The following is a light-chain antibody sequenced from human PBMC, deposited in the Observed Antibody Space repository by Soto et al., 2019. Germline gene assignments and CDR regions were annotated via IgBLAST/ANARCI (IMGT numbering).Light chain of an antibody. J-gene: IGKJ1*01. CDR3: QQYAYAPWT. V-gene: IGKV1-5*01. Sequence: DIQMTQSPSTLSASVGDRVTITCRASQSISSWLAWYQQKPGKAPKLLIYDASSLESGVPSRFSGSGSGTEFTLTISSLQPDDFATYYCQQYAYAPWTFGQGTKVDIK. CDR1: QSISSW. CDR2: DAS.